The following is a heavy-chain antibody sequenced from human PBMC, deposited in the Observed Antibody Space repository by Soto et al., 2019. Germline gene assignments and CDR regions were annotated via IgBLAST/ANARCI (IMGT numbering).Heavy chain of an antibody. CDR3: ARVSSSWYDGMDV. V-gene: IGHV4-4*02. CDR1: GGSISSSNG. CDR2: IYHSGST. Sequence: SETLSLTCAVSGGSISSSNGWSWVRQPTGKGLEWIGEIYHSGSTNYNPSLKSRVTISVDKSKNQFSLKLSSVTAADTAVYYCARVSSSWYDGMDVWGQGTTVTVSS. J-gene: IGHJ6*02. D-gene: IGHD6-13*01.